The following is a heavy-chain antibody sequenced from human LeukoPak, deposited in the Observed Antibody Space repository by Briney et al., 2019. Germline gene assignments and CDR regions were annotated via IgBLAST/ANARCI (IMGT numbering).Heavy chain of an antibody. V-gene: IGHV1-69*06. CDR3: AGQAAAGTFDY. Sequence: ASVKVSCKASVGTFSSYAISWVRQAPGQGLEWMGGIIPIFGTANYAQKFQGRVTITADKSTSTAYMELSSLRSEDTAVYYCAGQAAAGTFDYWGQGTLVTVSS. J-gene: IGHJ4*02. D-gene: IGHD6-13*01. CDR1: VGTFSSYA. CDR2: IIPIFGTA.